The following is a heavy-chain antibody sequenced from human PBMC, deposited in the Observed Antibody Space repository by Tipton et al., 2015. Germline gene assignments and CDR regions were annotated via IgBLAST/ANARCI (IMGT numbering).Heavy chain of an antibody. D-gene: IGHD3-10*01. V-gene: IGHV4-30-4*01. CDR1: RGSVTTYNNY. CDR2: IYSSGNT. CDR3: ARGGASGGSGNWFKTGVMDV. Sequence: TLSLTCTVSRGSVTTYNNYWTWIRQPPGKGLEWIGYIYSSGNTYYNPSLKSRVTISVDTSKNQFSLKLSSVTAADTAVYYCARGGASGGSGNWFKTGVMDVWGQGTTVTVSS. J-gene: IGHJ6*02.